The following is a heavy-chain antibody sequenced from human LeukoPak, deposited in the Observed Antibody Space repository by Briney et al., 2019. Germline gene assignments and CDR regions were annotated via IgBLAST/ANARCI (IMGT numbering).Heavy chain of an antibody. CDR3: AKGLNYYGSGSYHKPSLYYYYGMDV. V-gene: IGHV3-30*18. J-gene: IGHJ6*02. CDR2: ISYDGSNK. Sequence: PGGSLLLSCAASGFTFSSYGMHWVRPAPGKGLEWVAVISYDGSNKYYADSVKGRFTISRDNSKNTLYLQMNSLRAEDTAVYYCAKGLNYYGSGSYHKPSLYYYYGMDVWGQGTTVTVSS. D-gene: IGHD3-10*01. CDR1: GFTFSSYG.